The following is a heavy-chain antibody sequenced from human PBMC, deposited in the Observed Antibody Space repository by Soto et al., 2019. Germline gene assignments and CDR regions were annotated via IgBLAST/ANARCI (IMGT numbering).Heavy chain of an antibody. D-gene: IGHD5-12*01. V-gene: IGHV1-2*02. J-gene: IGHJ4*02. CDR2: IGPESGAT. CDR1: GYTFTGHY. CDR3: GRGRSGQIVVFY. Sequence: ASVKVSCKASGYTFTGHYIRWVRQAPEQGPEWMGEIGPESGATRYAQKFQGRVTMTMDMSITTVYMELSNLSPDDTAVYYCGRGRSGQIVVFYWGQGTPVTVSS.